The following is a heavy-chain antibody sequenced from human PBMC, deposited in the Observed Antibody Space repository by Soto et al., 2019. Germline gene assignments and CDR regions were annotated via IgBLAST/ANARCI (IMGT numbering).Heavy chain of an antibody. CDR3: ASEPPAAPVALDY. Sequence: VGSLRLSCAASGFTVSSYWMHWVRQAPGKGLVWVSRINSDGSSTSYADSVKGRFTISRDNAKNTLYLQMNSLRAEDTAVYYCASEPPAAPVALDYWGQGTLVTVSS. V-gene: IGHV3-74*01. CDR2: INSDGSST. CDR1: GFTVSSYW. D-gene: IGHD6-19*01. J-gene: IGHJ4*02.